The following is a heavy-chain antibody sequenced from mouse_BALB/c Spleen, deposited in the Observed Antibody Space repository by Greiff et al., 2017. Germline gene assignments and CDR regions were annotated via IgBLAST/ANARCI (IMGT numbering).Heavy chain of an antibody. V-gene: IGHV2-6-4*01. J-gene: IGHJ2*01. CDR3: ATLYYDYDGKGPYFDY. CDR2: IWGGGST. D-gene: IGHD2-4*01. Sequence: VQRVESGPGLVAPSQSLSITCTVSGFSLSRYSVHWVRQPPGKGLEWLGMIWGGGSTDYNSALKSRLSISKDNSKSQVFLKMNSLQTDDTAMYYCATLYYDYDGKGPYFDYWGQGTTLTVSS. CDR1: GFSLSRYS.